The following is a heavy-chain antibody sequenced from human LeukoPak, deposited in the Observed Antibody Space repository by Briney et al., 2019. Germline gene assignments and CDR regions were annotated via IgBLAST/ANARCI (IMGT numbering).Heavy chain of an antibody. J-gene: IGHJ4*02. Sequence: ASVKVSCKASGYTFTSYGISWVRQAPGQGLEWMGWISAYNGNTNYAQKLQGRVTMTTDTYTSTASMELRSLRSDDTAVYYCAVHSSSWYADWGQGTLVTVSS. V-gene: IGHV1-18*01. CDR1: GYTFTSYG. CDR3: AVHSSSWYAD. CDR2: ISAYNGNT. D-gene: IGHD6-13*01.